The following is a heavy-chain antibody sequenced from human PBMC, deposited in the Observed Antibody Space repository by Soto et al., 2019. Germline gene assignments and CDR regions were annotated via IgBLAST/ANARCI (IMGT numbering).Heavy chain of an antibody. CDR2: INPDGGVT. D-gene: IGHD5-12*01. CDR3: ATESGGATATLDYYYFYMDV. V-gene: IGHV1-2*04. CDR1: GDSFNDYY. J-gene: IGHJ6*03. Sequence: QVQLVQSGAEVRKPGASVTVSCRSSGDSFNDYYIHWVRQAPGQGFEWMGSINPDGGVTKYAQKFQGWVSMTRDTSNRTVYMQLSRLRSDDTAVYYGATESGGATATLDYYYFYMDVWSTWSTITVSS.